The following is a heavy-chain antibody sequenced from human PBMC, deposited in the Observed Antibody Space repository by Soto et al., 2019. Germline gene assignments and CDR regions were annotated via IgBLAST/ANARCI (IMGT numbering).Heavy chain of an antibody. Sequence: QITLKESGPTLVKPTQTLTLTCTFSGFSLSSIGVGVGWIRQPPGTALEWLGILYWDDDMNYSPSLKSRISIAKDTSKDQVVLTLTKMDPVEAATYYCSHTIVVVPTAHDACDVWGQGTMVTVSS. CDR1: GFSLSSIGVG. CDR3: SHTIVVVPTAHDACDV. J-gene: IGHJ3*01. CDR2: LYWDDDM. V-gene: IGHV2-5*02. D-gene: IGHD2-2*01.